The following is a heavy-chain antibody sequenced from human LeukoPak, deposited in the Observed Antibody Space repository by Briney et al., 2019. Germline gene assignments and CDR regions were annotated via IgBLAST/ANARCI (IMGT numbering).Heavy chain of an antibody. CDR3: ARSYDFWSGYFSYYYMDV. J-gene: IGHJ6*03. Sequence: GASVKVSCKASGGTFSSYAISWVRQAPGQGLEWMGGIIPIFGTANYAQKFQGRVTITADESTSTVYMELSSLRSEDTAVYYCARSYDFWSGYFSYYYMDVWGKGTTVTVSS. CDR2: IIPIFGTA. CDR1: GGTFSSYA. D-gene: IGHD3-3*01. V-gene: IGHV1-69*13.